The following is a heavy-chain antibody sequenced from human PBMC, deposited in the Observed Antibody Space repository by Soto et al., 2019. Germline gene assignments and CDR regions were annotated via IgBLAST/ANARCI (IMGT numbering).Heavy chain of an antibody. D-gene: IGHD5-12*01. CDR2: IIPIFGTA. J-gene: IGHJ2*01. V-gene: IGHV1-69*01. CDR3: ARDGGGYDYGYFDL. Sequence: QVQLVQSGAEVKKPGSSVKVSCKASGGTFSSYAISWVRQAPGQGLEWMGGIIPIFGTANYAPKFQGRVKITAYDSTITAYMELSSMRAEDTDVYYGARDGGGYDYGYFDLWFRGTLVTVSS. CDR1: GGTFSSYA.